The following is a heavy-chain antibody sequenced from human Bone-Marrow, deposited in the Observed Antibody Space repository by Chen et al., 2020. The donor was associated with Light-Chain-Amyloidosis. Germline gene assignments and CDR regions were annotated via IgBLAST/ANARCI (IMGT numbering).Heavy chain of an antibody. CDR1: GYTFPNYW. V-gene: IGHV5-51*01. CDR3: AGRRDGYNFDY. J-gene: IGHJ4*02. CDR2: IYPDDPDA. D-gene: IGHD5-12*01. Sequence: EVQLEQSGPEVKKPGESLKISCKGSGYTFPNYWIGWVRQMPGKGLEWMGVIYPDDPDARYSTSFEGQVTISDKSITTAYLQWRGLKASDTAMYYCAGRRDGYNFDYWGQGTLVTVSS.